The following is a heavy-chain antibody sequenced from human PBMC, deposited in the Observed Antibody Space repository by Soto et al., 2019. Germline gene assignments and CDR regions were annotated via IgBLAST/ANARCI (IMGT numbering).Heavy chain of an antibody. Sequence: EVQLVESGGGLVQPGESLRLSCAASGFTFSSYWMHWVRQAPGKGLVWVSRINSDGSSTSYAGPVKGRFTISRDNAKNTLYLQINSLRAEDTAVYYCVRTSLVVAAATREDYWCQGTLVTVSS. CDR2: INSDGSST. CDR3: VRTSLVVAAATREDY. CDR1: GFTFSSYW. V-gene: IGHV3-74*01. J-gene: IGHJ4*02. D-gene: IGHD2-15*01.